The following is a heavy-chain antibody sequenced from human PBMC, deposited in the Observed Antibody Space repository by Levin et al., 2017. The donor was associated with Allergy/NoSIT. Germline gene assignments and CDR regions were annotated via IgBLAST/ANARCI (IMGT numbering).Heavy chain of an antibody. J-gene: IGHJ5*02. V-gene: IGHV3-15*01. CDR2: IKAKNSAGAA. CDR3: SWSGYNWLDT. CDR1: GLMFRDAW. Sequence: GESLKISCVASGLMFRDAWMTWVRQAPGKGLEWVGRIKAKNSAGAAELDYGAPIKDRFTISRDESKKTVYLQMNSLRIEDTAVYYCSWSGYNWLDTWGQGTLVTVSS. D-gene: IGHD3-3*01.